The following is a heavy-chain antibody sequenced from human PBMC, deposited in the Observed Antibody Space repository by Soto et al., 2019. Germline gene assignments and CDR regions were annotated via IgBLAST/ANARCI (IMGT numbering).Heavy chain of an antibody. Sequence: ASVKVSCKASGYTFTSYAMHWLRQSPGQRLEWMGWINAGNGNTKYSQKFQGRVTITRDTSASTAYMELSSLRSEDTAVYYCACGGPAYYDFWSGYPTYYYYYYGMDVWGQGTTVTVSS. V-gene: IGHV1-3*01. CDR3: ACGGPAYYDFWSGYPTYYYYYYGMDV. CDR1: GYTFTSYA. D-gene: IGHD3-3*01. CDR2: INAGNGNT. J-gene: IGHJ6*02.